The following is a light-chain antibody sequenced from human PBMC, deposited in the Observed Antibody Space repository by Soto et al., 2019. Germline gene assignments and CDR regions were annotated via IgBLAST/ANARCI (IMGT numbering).Light chain of an antibody. Sequence: QSALTQPASVTGSPGQSITISCTGTSSDVGGYNYVSWYQQHPGKAPKLIIHEVSNRPSGVSNRFSGSKSGNTASLTISGLQAEDEADYYCSSYTTSTTPVFGGGTKLTVL. V-gene: IGLV2-14*01. J-gene: IGLJ2*01. CDR3: SSYTTSTTPV. CDR2: EVS. CDR1: SSDVGGYNY.